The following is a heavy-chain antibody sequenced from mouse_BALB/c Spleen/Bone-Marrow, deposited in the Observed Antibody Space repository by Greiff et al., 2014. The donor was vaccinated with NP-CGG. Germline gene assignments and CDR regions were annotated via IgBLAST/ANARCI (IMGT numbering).Heavy chain of an antibody. Sequence: SGAELVKPGASVKLSCTASGFNIKDTYMHWVKQRPEQGLEWIGRIDPASGNTKYDPKFQGKATITADTSSNTAYLQLSSLTSEDTAVYYCARNGNYGAWFAYWGQGTLVTVSA. J-gene: IGHJ3*01. CDR2: IDPASGNT. D-gene: IGHD2-1*01. CDR3: ARNGNYGAWFAY. CDR1: GFNIKDTY. V-gene: IGHV14-3*02.